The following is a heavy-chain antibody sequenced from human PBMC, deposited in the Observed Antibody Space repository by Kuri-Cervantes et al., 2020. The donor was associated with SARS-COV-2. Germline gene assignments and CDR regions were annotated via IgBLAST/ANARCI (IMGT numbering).Heavy chain of an antibody. CDR3: ARDSPFSQLGGLFHY. CDR1: GYIFTGYY. Sequence: ASVKVSCKASGYIFTGYYMHWVRQAPGQGLEWMGWINPNSGGTNCAQKFQGRVTMTRDTSISTAYMELSRLRSGDTAVYYCARDSPFSQLGGLFHYWGQGTLVTGSS. D-gene: IGHD6-6*01. CDR2: INPNSGGT. J-gene: IGHJ4*02. V-gene: IGHV1-2*02.